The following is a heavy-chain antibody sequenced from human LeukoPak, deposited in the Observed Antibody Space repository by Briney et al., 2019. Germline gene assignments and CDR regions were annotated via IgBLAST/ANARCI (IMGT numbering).Heavy chain of an antibody. D-gene: IGHD2-21*02. V-gene: IGHV4-39*07. J-gene: IGHJ5*02. CDR2: IYYSGSN. CDR1: GGSISSSNYY. Sequence: SETLSLTCTVSGGSISSSNYYWGWIRQTPGKGLEWIGSIYYSGSNYHNPSLKSRVSMSVDTSKNQFSLKLSSVTAADTAVYYCARLWSRGVVVTSGPIDPWGQGTLVTVSS. CDR3: ARLWSRGVVVTSGPIDP.